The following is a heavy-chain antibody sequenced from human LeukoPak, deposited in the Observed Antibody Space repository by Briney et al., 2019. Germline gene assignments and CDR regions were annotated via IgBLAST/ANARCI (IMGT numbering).Heavy chain of an antibody. V-gene: IGHV3-11*01. J-gene: IGHJ4*02. CDR2: ISSSGSTI. CDR3: ARDSGRHSGYDSTFDY. D-gene: IGHD5-12*01. CDR1: GFTFSDYY. Sequence: GGSLRLSCAASGFTFSDYYMSWIRQAPGKGLEWVSYISSSGSTIYYADSVKGRFTISRDNAKNSLYLQMNSLRAEDTAVYYCARDSGRHSGYDSTFDYWGQGTLVTVSS.